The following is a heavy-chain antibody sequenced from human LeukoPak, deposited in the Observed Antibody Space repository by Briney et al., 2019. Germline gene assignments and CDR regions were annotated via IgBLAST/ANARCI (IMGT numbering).Heavy chain of an antibody. CDR1: GGSISSSNYY. CDR2: IYYSGST. J-gene: IGHJ4*02. V-gene: IGHV4-39*01. D-gene: IGHD3-22*01. Sequence: SETLSLTCTVSGGSISSSNYYWGWIRQPPGKGLEWIGNIYYSGSTYYNPSLKSRVTISVDTSKNQFSLKLSSVTAADTTVYYCAMDYYDSSGYYLVNYWGQGTLVTVSS. CDR3: AMDYYDSSGYYLVNY.